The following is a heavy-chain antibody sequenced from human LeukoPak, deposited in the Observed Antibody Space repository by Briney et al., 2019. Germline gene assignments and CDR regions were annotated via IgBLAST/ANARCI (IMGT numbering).Heavy chain of an antibody. Sequence: GGSLRLSCAASGFTFSSYATSWVRQAPGKGLEWVGRIKSKTDGRTTDYAAPVKGRFTISRDDSKNTLYLQMNSLKTEDTAVYYCTTGGVTHDYWGQGTLVTVSS. J-gene: IGHJ4*02. CDR2: IKSKTDGRTT. CDR3: TTGGVTHDY. CDR1: GFTFSSYA. V-gene: IGHV3-15*01. D-gene: IGHD2-21*02.